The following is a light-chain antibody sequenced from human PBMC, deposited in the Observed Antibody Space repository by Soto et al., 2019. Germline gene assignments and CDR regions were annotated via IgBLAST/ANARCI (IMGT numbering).Light chain of an antibody. CDR2: LGS. J-gene: IGKJ1*01. CDR1: QSLLHTNGYND. V-gene: IGKV2-28*01. CDR3: MQALQTPWT. Sequence: DIVMTQSPLSRPVTPGEPASISCRTSQSLLHTNGYNDLDWYQQKPGQSPHLLIYLGSNRASGVPDRFSGSGSGTDFTLKISRVEAADVGVYYCMQALQTPWTFGQGTKVEIK.